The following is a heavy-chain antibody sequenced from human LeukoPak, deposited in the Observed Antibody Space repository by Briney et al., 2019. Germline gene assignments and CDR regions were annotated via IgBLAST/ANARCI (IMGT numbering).Heavy chain of an antibody. J-gene: IGHJ4*02. CDR2: IFHSGST. V-gene: IGHV4-4*02. D-gene: IGHD1-26*01. CDR1: GGSIGASINSPNW. CDR3: ARGGSHSGATAKLDS. Sequence: SGTLSLTCAVSGGSIGASINSPNWWSWVRQPPGKGLEWIGEIFHSGSTNYNPSLKSQVTISVDTSKNQFSLKLSSVTAADTAVYYCARGGSHSGATAKLDSWGQGTLVTVSS.